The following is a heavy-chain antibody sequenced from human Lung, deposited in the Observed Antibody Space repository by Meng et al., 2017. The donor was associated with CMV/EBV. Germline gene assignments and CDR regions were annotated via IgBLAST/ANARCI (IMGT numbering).Heavy chain of an antibody. J-gene: IGHJ6*02. Sequence: PETLSLXCAVYGGSFSGYYWSWIRQPPGKGLEWIGEINHSGSTNYNPSLKSRVTISVDTSKNQFSLKLSSVTAADTAVYYCARWATANYYYGMDFWGQGTTVTVSS. V-gene: IGHV4-34*01. D-gene: IGHD5-24*01. CDR2: INHSGST. CDR3: ARWATANYYYGMDF. CDR1: GGSFSGYY.